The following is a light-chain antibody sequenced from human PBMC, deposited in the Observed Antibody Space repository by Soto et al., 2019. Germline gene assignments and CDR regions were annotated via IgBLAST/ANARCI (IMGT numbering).Light chain of an antibody. CDR1: QSVSSS. V-gene: IGKV3-15*01. J-gene: IGKJ2*01. CDR3: QQDNNWPPYT. Sequence: EFVSRNTQATLTVSPGERATLSCRASQSVSSSLAWYQQKPGQAPRLLIYGASTRTTGIPARFSGSGSGTEFTLTISSLQSEDFAVYYCQQDNNWPPYTFGQGT. CDR2: GAS.